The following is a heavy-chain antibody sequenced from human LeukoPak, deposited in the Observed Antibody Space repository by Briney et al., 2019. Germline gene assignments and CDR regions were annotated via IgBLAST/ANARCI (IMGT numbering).Heavy chain of an antibody. V-gene: IGHV1-69*04. J-gene: IGHJ5*02. D-gene: IGHD3-22*01. CDR2: IIPIFGIA. CDR3: ARDQAYYYDSSGYYDRIPVRTETEGWFDP. CDR1: GGTFSSYA. Sequence: ASVKVSCKASGGTFSSYAISWVRQAPGQGLEWMGRIIPIFGIANYAQKFQGRVTITADKSTSTAYMELSSLRSEDTAAYYCARDQAYYYDSSGYYDRIPVRTETEGWFDPWGQGTLVTVSS.